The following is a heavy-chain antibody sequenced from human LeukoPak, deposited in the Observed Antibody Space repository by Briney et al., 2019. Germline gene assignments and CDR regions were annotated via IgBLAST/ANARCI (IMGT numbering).Heavy chain of an antibody. J-gene: IGHJ2*01. CDR2: FFHSGST. D-gene: IGHD3-22*01. CDR1: GYYISSGYY. V-gene: IGHV4-38-2*02. CDR3: ARSYDSSGYYIFDL. Sequence: SETLSLTCTVSGYYISSGYYWGWIRQPPGKGLEWIGSFFHSGSTYYNPSLKSRVTISVDTSKNQFSLKLSSVAAADTAVYYCARSYDSSGYYIFDLWGRGTLVTVSS.